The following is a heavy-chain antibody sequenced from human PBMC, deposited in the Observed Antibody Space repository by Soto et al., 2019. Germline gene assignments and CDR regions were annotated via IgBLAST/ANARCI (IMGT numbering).Heavy chain of an antibody. CDR3: ARERRWLPYYFDY. J-gene: IGHJ4*02. CDR2: INHSGST. D-gene: IGHD5-12*01. V-gene: IGHV4-34*01. CDR1: GGSFSGYY. Sequence: SETLSLTCAVYGGSFSGYYWSWIRQPPGKGLEWIGEINHSGSTNYNPSLKSRVTISVDTSKNQFSLKLSSVTAADTAVYYCARERRWLPYYFDYWGQGTLVTVSS.